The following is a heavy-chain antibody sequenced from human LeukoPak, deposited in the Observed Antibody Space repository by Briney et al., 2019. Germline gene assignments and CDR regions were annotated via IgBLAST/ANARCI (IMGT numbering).Heavy chain of an antibody. D-gene: IGHD5-24*01. CDR2: ISHDGTNK. Sequence: GGSLRLSCAASGFTFSSYHMHWVRQAPGKGLEWVAVISHDGTNKYYVESVKGRFTISRDNSKNTLYLQMNSLRPEDTAVYYCAKAEIWGQGTLVTVSS. CDR1: GFTFSSYH. V-gene: IGHV3-30*18. CDR3: AKAEI. J-gene: IGHJ4*02.